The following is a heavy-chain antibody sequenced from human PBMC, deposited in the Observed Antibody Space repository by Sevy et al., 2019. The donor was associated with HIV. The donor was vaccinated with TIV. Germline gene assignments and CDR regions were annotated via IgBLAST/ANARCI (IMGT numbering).Heavy chain of an antibody. CDR1: GFTFSSYS. D-gene: IGHD3-10*01. Sequence: GGSLRLSCAASGFTFSSYSMNWVRQAPGKGLEWVSYISSSSTIYYADSVKGRFTISRDNAKNSLYLQMNSLRDEDTAVYYCAREQWFGEFVDYWGQGTLVTASS. V-gene: IGHV3-48*02. CDR2: ISSSSTI. CDR3: AREQWFGEFVDY. J-gene: IGHJ4*02.